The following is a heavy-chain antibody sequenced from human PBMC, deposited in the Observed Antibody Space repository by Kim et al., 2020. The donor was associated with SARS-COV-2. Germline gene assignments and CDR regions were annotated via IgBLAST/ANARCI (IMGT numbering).Heavy chain of an antibody. CDR1: GFSFSNYG. D-gene: IGHD3-10*01. Sequence: GGSLRLSCAASGFSFSNYGIHWVRQAPGKGLEWVAVIWHDGSQKYYADPVKGRFTISRDNSKNTLFLQMDSLRAEDTAVYYCARDSETGDLYFYYGMDVWGPGTTVIVSS. V-gene: IGHV3-33*01. CDR2: IWHDGSQK. J-gene: IGHJ6*02. CDR3: ARDSETGDLYFYYGMDV.